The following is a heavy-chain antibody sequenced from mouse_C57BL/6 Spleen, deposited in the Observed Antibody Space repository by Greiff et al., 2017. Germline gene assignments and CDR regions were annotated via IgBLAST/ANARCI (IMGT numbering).Heavy chain of an antibody. D-gene: IGHD1-1*01. V-gene: IGHV1-85*01. J-gene: IGHJ2*01. CDR2: IYPRAGST. CDR3: AREYGEGDYFDY. Sequence: QVQLQQSGPELVKPGASVKLSCKASGYTFTSYDINWVKQRPGQGLEWIGWIYPRAGSTTYNEKFKGKATLTVDTSSSTAYMELHSLTSEDSAVYFCAREYGEGDYFDYWGQGTTLTVSS. CDR1: GYTFTSYD.